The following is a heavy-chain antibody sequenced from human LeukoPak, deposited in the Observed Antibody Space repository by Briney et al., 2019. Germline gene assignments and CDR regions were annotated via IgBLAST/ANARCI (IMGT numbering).Heavy chain of an antibody. D-gene: IGHD3-10*01. Sequence: KASETLSLTCAVSGGSISSGGYSWSWIRQPPGKGLEWIGYIYHSGSTYYNPSLKSRVTISVDRSKNQFSLKLSSETAADTAVYYCARAYSGSYEDYWGQGTLVTVSS. CDR1: GGSISSGGYS. V-gene: IGHV4-30-2*01. CDR3: ARAYSGSYEDY. CDR2: IYHSGST. J-gene: IGHJ4*02.